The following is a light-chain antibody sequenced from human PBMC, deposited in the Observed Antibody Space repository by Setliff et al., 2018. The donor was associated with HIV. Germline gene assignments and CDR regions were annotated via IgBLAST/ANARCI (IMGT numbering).Light chain of an antibody. CDR3: SSYTTSNSLYG. J-gene: IGLJ1*01. V-gene: IGLV2-14*01. Sequence: SALAQPASVSGSPGQSITITCTGSDSVVGGHNFVSWYQHHPDKAPRLIIYEATNRPSGVSSRFSGYKSGNTAFLTISGLQAEDGAEYFCSSYTTSNSLYGFATGTKVTVL. CDR1: DSVVGGHNF. CDR2: EAT.